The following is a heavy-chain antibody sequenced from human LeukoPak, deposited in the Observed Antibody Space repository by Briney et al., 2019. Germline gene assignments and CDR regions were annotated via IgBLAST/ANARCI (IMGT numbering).Heavy chain of an antibody. CDR1: VYSISSGYY. Sequence: PSETLSLTCAVSVYSISSGYYWGWIRQPPGKGLEWIGSIYHSGSTYYNPSLKSRVTISVDTSKNQFSLKLSSVTAADTAVYCCARALYSSSSANWFDPWGQGTLVTVSS. CDR3: ARALYSSSSANWFDP. D-gene: IGHD6-13*01. CDR2: IYHSGST. V-gene: IGHV4-38-2*01. J-gene: IGHJ5*02.